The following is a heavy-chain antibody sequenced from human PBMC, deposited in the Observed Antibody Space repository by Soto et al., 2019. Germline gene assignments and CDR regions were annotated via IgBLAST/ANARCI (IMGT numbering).Heavy chain of an antibody. V-gene: IGHV3-30*18. CDR1: GFSFNIYG. CDR2: VSFDGSNK. D-gene: IGHD3-10*01. Sequence: PGGSLRLSCAGSGFSFNIYGMHWVRQAPGKGLEWVAVVSFDGSNKYFADAVKGRFTISRDNSNNTLFLQLNSLRPEDTAMYYLAKDRGVTMIRGIDYWGQGTLVTASS. CDR3: AKDRGVTMIRGIDY. J-gene: IGHJ4*02.